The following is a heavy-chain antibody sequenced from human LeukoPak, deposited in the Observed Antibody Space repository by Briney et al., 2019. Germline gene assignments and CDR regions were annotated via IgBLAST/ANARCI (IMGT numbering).Heavy chain of an antibody. D-gene: IGHD3-22*01. Sequence: PGGSLRLSCSASGFTISNCWMTWVRQAPGRGLEGGANMNQDGSRIYYVASVKGRFTISRDNAKNSLHLQMNSLRAEDTAVYYCARNPPPDDSSGYLDYWGQGALVTVSS. CDR2: MNQDGSRI. CDR1: GFTISNCW. V-gene: IGHV3-7*01. J-gene: IGHJ4*02. CDR3: ARNPPPDDSSGYLDY.